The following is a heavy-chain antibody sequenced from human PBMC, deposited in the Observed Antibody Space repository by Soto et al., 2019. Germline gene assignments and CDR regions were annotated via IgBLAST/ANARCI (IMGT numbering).Heavy chain of an antibody. D-gene: IGHD5-18*01. CDR2: MNPNSGNT. Sequence: GASVKVSCKTSGYTFTSYDINWVRQATGQGLEWMGWMNPNSGNTGYAQKFQGRVTMTRNTSISTAYMELSSLRSEDTAVYYCARETRGYRYGYWWFDPWGQGTLVTVSS. J-gene: IGHJ5*02. CDR1: GYTFTSYD. V-gene: IGHV1-8*01. CDR3: ARETRGYRYGYWWFDP.